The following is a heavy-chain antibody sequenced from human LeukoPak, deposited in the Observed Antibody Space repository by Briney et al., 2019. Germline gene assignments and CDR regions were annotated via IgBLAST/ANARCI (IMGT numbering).Heavy chain of an antibody. D-gene: IGHD3-10*01. J-gene: IGHJ4*02. Sequence: ASVKVSCEASGYTFTDYYMHWVRQAPGQGLEWMGWVNPKSGGTNYAQKFQGRVTMTRDTSTSTVYMELSSLRSEDTAVYYCARDFGGRADFDYWGQGTLVTVSS. V-gene: IGHV1-2*02. CDR1: GYTFTDYY. CDR2: VNPKSGGT. CDR3: ARDFGGRADFDY.